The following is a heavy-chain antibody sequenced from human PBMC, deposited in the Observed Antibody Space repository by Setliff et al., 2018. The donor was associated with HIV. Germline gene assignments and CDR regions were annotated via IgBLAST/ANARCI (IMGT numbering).Heavy chain of an antibody. J-gene: IGHJ4*02. V-gene: IGHV3-74*01. CDR1: GVSFNNYA. CDR2: INVDGSSI. D-gene: IGHD6-6*01. Sequence: GSLRLSCAASGVSFNNYAMSWVRQAPGQGLVWVSRINVDGSSISYADSVKGRFTISRDNAKNTLFLQMNSLRAEDTAVYYCARLPQDVRSSIDFWGQGTLVTAPQ. CDR3: ARLPQDVRSSIDF.